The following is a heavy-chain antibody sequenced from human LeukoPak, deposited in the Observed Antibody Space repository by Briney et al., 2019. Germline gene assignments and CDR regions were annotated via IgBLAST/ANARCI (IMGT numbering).Heavy chain of an antibody. V-gene: IGHV3-9*01. CDR2: ISWNSGSI. D-gene: IGHD2-21*02. J-gene: IGHJ4*02. CDR1: GFTFDDYA. Sequence: GGSLRLSCAASGFTFDDYAMHWVRQAPGKGLEWVSGISWNSGSIGYADSVKGRFTISRDNAKNSLYLQMNSLRAEDTALYYCAKVRGDYAGDFDYWGQGTLVTVSS. CDR3: AKVRGDYAGDFDY.